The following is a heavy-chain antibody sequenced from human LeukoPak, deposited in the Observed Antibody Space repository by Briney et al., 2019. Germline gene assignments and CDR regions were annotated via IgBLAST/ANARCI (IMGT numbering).Heavy chain of an antibody. CDR2: ISNDGNNQ. Sequence: GGSLRLSCAASGFSFSTYGIHWVRQAPGKGLEWVALISNDGNNQYYADAVKGRFTISRDNSKNTLYVQMNSLRAEDTAVYYCARGSGLGYFDYWGQGTLVTVSS. J-gene: IGHJ4*02. V-gene: IGHV3-30*19. CDR1: GFSFSTYG. D-gene: IGHD3-22*01. CDR3: ARGSGLGYFDY.